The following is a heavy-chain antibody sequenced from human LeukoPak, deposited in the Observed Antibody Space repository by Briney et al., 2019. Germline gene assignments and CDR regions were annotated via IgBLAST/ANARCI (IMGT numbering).Heavy chain of an antibody. Sequence: GVSLRLSCAASGFTFSSCDMHWVRQATGKGLEWVSAISAAGDTYYLDSVKGRFTISRENAKNSLYLQMNSLRAGDTAVYYCVALGDRIYWGQGTLVTVSS. V-gene: IGHV3-13*01. J-gene: IGHJ4*02. CDR1: GFTFSSCD. CDR2: ISAAGDT. CDR3: VALGDRIY. D-gene: IGHD2-21*02.